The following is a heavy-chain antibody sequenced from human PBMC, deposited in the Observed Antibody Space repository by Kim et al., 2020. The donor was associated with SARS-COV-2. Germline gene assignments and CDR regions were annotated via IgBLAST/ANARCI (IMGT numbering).Heavy chain of an antibody. CDR3: ARAQDFWSGFEN. V-gene: IGHV4-59*13. J-gene: IGHJ4*02. D-gene: IGHD3-3*01. CDR1: GGSISSYY. CDR2: IYYSGST. Sequence: SETLSLTCTVSGGSISSYYWSWIRQPPGKGLEWIGYIYYSGSTNYNPSLKSRVTISVDTSKNQFSLKLSSVTAADTAVYYCARAQDFWSGFENWGQGTLVTVSS.